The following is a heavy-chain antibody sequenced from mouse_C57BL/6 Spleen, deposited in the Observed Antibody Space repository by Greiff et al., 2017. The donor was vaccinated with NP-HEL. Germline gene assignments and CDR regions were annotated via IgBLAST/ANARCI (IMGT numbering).Heavy chain of an antibody. CDR2: IYPRSGNT. CDR3: ARQGYGSSLYYFDY. CDR1: GYTFTSYG. J-gene: IGHJ2*01. V-gene: IGHV1-81*01. Sequence: VQLQQPGAELVKPGASVKLSCKASGYTFTSYGISWVKQRTGQGLEWIGEIYPRSGNTYYNEKFKGKATLTADKSSSTAYMELRSLTSEDSAVYFCARQGYGSSLYYFDYWGQGTTLTVSS. D-gene: IGHD1-1*01.